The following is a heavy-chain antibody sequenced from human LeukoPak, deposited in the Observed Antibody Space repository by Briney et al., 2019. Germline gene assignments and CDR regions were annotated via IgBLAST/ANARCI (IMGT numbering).Heavy chain of an antibody. Sequence: GGSLRLSCAVSGFTFSGYSTNWVRQAPGKGLEWVSFLSSSSSNIYYADSVKGRFTISRDNAKNSLYLQMNSLRDEDAAVYYCARDCGGDCHDYFDYWGQGTLVTVSS. CDR2: LSSSSSNI. J-gene: IGHJ4*02. V-gene: IGHV3-48*02. CDR3: ARDCGGDCHDYFDY. CDR1: GFTFSGYS. D-gene: IGHD2-21*02.